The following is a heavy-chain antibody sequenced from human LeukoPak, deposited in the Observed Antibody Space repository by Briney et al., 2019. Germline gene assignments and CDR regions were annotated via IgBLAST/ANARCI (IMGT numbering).Heavy chain of an antibody. J-gene: IGHJ5*02. D-gene: IGHD1-26*01. CDR2: IHISGKT. CDR1: GASITDYY. Sequence: PSETLSLTCTVSGASITDYYWSWIRQTPEMGLEYIGYIHISGKTYNNPSLKGRVTVSLDTSQNQFSLELTSVTAADTAVYFCARHLGEGTYPMDRWGQGVLVTVSS. V-gene: IGHV4-59*08. CDR3: ARHLGEGTYPMDR.